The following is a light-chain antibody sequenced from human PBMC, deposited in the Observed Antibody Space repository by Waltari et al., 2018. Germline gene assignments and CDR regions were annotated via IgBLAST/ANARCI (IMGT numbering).Light chain of an antibody. V-gene: IGLV2-14*01. Sequence: QSALTQPASVSGSPGQSITISCTGTSSDIGDYNFVSWYQQFPGKAPKLMIYEVSNRPLGVSSRFSGSKSGNTASLTISGLQAEDEADYYCTSYTRSNTWVFGGGTKVTVL. CDR2: EVS. J-gene: IGLJ3*02. CDR3: TSYTRSNTWV. CDR1: SSDIGDYNF.